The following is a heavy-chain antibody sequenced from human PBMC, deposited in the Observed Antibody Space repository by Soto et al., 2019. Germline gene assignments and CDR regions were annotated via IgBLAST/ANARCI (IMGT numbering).Heavy chain of an antibody. CDR3: ARHDAYDQDC. CDR1: GASVSSGQW. D-gene: IGHD1-1*01. Sequence: QVRLQESRPGLVRPSGTLSLTCAVSGASVSSGQWWSWFRQSPGKGLEGTGEIHHRVGTNYNPSLKSRVIISVDKSSNQLSLSLTSVTAADTAVYYCARHDAYDQDCWGQGTLVTVSS. V-gene: IGHV4-4*02. CDR2: IHHRVGT. J-gene: IGHJ4*02.